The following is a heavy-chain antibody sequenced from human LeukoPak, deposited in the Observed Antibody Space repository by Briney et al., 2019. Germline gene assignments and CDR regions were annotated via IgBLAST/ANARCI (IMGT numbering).Heavy chain of an antibody. V-gene: IGHV4-39*07. CDR1: GFTFSTYA. CDR3: ARAPGYCSGGSCYRWFDP. Sequence: GSLRLSCVASGFTFSTYAMSWVRQAPGKGLEWIGSIYYSGSTYYNPSLKSRVTISVDTSKNQFSLKLSSVTAADTAVYYCARAPGYCSGGSCYRWFDPWGQGTLVTVSS. CDR2: IYYSGST. D-gene: IGHD2-15*01. J-gene: IGHJ5*02.